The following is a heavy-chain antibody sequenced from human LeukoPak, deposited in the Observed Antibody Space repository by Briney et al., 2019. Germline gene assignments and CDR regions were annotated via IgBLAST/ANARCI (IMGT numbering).Heavy chain of an antibody. CDR1: GFTFSSYA. D-gene: IGHD2-2*02. J-gene: IGHJ4*02. CDR2: ISGSGGST. Sequence: GGSLRLSCAASGFTFSSYAMSWVRHAPGKGLEWVSAISGSGGSTYYADSVKGRFTISRDNSKNTLYLQMNSLRAEDTAVYYCAKDLQDIVVVPAAIGGYWGQGTLVTVSS. CDR3: AKDLQDIVVVPAAIGGY. V-gene: IGHV3-23*01.